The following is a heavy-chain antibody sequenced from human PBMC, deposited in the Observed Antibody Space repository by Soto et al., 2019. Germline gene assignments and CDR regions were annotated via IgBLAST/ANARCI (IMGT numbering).Heavy chain of an antibody. J-gene: IGHJ4*02. Sequence: QVQLQESGPGVVKPSETLSLTCVVSGGSISSSSYYWDWIRQPPGKGLEWIGTIYYSGTSNYNPSLTGRVTISVDTSKNQCSLKLTSVTAADTAGYYCARHAIGVVVPAAIRNWGQGSLVAVSS. CDR3: ARHAIGVVVPAAIRN. CDR1: GGSISSSSYY. D-gene: IGHD2-15*01. CDR2: IYYSGTS. V-gene: IGHV4-39*01.